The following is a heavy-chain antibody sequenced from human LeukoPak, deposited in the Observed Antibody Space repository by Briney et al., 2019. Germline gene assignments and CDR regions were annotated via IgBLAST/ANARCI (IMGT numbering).Heavy chain of an antibody. J-gene: IGHJ4*02. D-gene: IGHD3-22*01. Sequence: GGSLRLSCAASGFTFSSYAMSWVRQAPGKGLEWVSSISGSGGSTYYADAVKGRFTISRDNSKNTLYLQMNSLRAEDTAVYYCAKYVFYYDSSAYYYFDYWGQGTLVTVSS. CDR2: ISGSGGST. CDR3: AKYVFYYDSSAYYYFDY. V-gene: IGHV3-23*01. CDR1: GFTFSSYA.